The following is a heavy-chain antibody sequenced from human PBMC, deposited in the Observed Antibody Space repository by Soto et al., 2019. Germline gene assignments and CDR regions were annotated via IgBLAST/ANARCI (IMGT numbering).Heavy chain of an antibody. V-gene: IGHV4-59*01. Sequence: QVQLQESGPGLVKPSETLSLTCTVSGGSISSYYWSWIRQPPGKGLEWIGYIYYSGSTNYNHSLKSRVTISVDTSKNQFSLKLSSVTAADTAVYYCAREVIAVAGLSYYYYGMDVWGQGNTVAVSS. D-gene: IGHD6-19*01. J-gene: IGHJ6*02. CDR1: GGSISSYY. CDR2: IYYSGST. CDR3: AREVIAVAGLSYYYYGMDV.